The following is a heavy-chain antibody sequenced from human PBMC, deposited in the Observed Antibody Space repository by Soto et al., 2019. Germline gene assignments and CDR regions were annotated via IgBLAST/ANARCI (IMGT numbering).Heavy chain of an antibody. D-gene: IGHD2-2*01. V-gene: IGHV1-18*01. CDR3: AKESPIHPGYQLLTGDAFDI. J-gene: IGHJ3*02. Sequence: ASVKVSCKASGYTFTSYGISWVRQAPGQGLEWMGWISAYNGNTNYAQKLQGRVTMTTDTSTSTAYMELRSLRSDDTAVYYCAKESPIHPGYQLLTGDAFDIWGQGTMVTVSS. CDR1: GYTFTSYG. CDR2: ISAYNGNT.